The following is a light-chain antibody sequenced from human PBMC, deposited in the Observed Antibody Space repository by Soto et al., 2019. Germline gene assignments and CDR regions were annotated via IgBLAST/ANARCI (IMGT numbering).Light chain of an antibody. J-gene: IGLJ1*01. CDR3: ISYTGSDTSYV. Sequence: QSALTQPPSASGSPGQSVTISCTGTSSDVGGWNYVSWYHQYPGKAPKLLIYQVTKRPSGVPDRFSGSKSGNTASLTISGLQAEDEADYYCISYTGSDTSYVFGTGTKVTVL. V-gene: IGLV2-8*01. CDR1: SSDVGGWNY. CDR2: QVT.